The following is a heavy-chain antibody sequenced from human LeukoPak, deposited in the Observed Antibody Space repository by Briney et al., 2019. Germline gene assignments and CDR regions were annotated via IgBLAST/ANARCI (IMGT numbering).Heavy chain of an antibody. CDR1: GGSISNNNYY. CDR2: IYYSGSP. J-gene: IGHJ4*02. V-gene: IGHV4-39*01. Sequence: SETLSLTCTVSGGSISNNNYYWAWIRQPPGKGLECIGSIYYSGSPYYNPSLTSRVTISVDTSKNQFSLRLSSVTAADAAVYYCATWRTAKTGFDYWGQGTLVTVSS. D-gene: IGHD1-1*01. CDR3: ATWRTAKTGFDY.